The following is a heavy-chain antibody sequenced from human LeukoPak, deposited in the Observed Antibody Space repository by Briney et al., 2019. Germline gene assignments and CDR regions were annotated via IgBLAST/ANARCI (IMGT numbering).Heavy chain of an antibody. D-gene: IGHD3-22*01. CDR2: ISGSGGST. CDR1: GFSFSSYA. J-gene: IGHJ4*02. CDR3: AKDRDRYYYDSSGYFDY. V-gene: IGHV3-23*01. Sequence: GGSLRLSCAASGFSFSSYAMSWVRQAPGKGLEKVSAISGSGGSTYYADSVKGRFTISKDNSKNTLYLQMNTLRAEDTAVYYCAKDRDRYYYDSSGYFDYWGQGTLVTVSS.